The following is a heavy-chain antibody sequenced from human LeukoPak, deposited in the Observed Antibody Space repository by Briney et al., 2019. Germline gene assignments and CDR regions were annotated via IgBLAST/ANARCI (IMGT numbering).Heavy chain of an antibody. Sequence: ASVKASCKASGHTVSSYDIIWGRQAAGHRLEWLGWMNPNSGNTGYAQKFQGRVTMTRNTYISTAYMELSSLRSEDTAVYYCARVVPAAIIVDPWGQGTLVTVSS. J-gene: IGHJ5*02. CDR2: MNPNSGNT. V-gene: IGHV1-8*01. CDR1: GHTVSSYD. D-gene: IGHD2-2*01. CDR3: ARVVPAAIIVDP.